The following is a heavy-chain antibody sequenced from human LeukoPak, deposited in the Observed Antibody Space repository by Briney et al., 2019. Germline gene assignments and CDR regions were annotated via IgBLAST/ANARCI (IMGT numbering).Heavy chain of an antibody. D-gene: IGHD3-10*01. V-gene: IGHV4-59*01. CDR3: AREGNYYGSGTYYGDAFDI. Sequence: SETLSLTCTVSGDSISRYYWSWIRQPPGKGLEWIGYISYSGGTNYNPSLKSRVTISVDTSKNQFSLKLSSVTAADTAVYYCAREGNYYGSGTYYGDAFDIWGQGSMVIVSS. J-gene: IGHJ3*02. CDR2: ISYSGGT. CDR1: GDSISRYY.